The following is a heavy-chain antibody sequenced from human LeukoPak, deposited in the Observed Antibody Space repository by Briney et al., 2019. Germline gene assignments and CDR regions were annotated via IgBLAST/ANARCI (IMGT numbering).Heavy chain of an antibody. CDR2: ISGSGGST. V-gene: IGHV3-23*01. Sequence: PGGSLRLSCAVSGFTFNNYDMSWVRQAPGKGLEWVSGISGSGGSTYYADSVKGRFTISRDNSKKTLYLQMNGLRPEDTAVYYCETAIQLRPFWGQGTLVTVSS. D-gene: IGHD1-1*01. CDR1: GFTFNNYD. CDR3: ETAIQLRPF. J-gene: IGHJ4*02.